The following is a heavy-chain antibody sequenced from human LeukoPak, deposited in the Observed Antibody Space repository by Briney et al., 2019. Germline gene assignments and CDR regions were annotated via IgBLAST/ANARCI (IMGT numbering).Heavy chain of an antibody. V-gene: IGHV1-18*01. Sequence: ASVKVSCKASGYTFTSNGISWVRQASGQGLEWVGWISTYNGNTNYAQKFQGRVTITRDTSASTAYMELSSLRSEDTAVYYCAVSDLEMAQLGDYWGQGTLVTVSS. CDR2: ISTYNGNT. J-gene: IGHJ4*02. D-gene: IGHD5-24*01. CDR1: GYTFTSNG. CDR3: AVSDLEMAQLGDY.